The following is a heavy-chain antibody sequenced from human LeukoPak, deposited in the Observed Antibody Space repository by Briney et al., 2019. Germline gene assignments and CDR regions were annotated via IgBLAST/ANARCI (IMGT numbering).Heavy chain of an antibody. V-gene: IGHV3-7*01. CDR3: AGERDWFDP. Sequence: PSETLSLTCTVSGGSISSYYWSWIRQPPGKGLEWVANIKQDGSEKYYVDSVKGRFTISRDNAKNSLYLQMNSLRAEDTAVYYCAGERDWFDPWGQGTLVTVSS. J-gene: IGHJ5*02. CDR1: GGSISSYY. CDR2: IKQDGSEK.